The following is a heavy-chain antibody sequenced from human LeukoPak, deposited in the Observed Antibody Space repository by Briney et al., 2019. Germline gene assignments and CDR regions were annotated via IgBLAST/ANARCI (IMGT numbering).Heavy chain of an antibody. CDR1: GFTFSDHY. J-gene: IGHJ1*01. D-gene: IGHD3-22*01. Sequence: KPGRSLRLSCAASGFTFSDHYMSWIRQAPGKGLEWVTYISGSSSYTNYADSVKGRFTISRDNAKNSLYLQMNSLRAEDTAVYYCARHGLYDSSDYWTFQHWGQGTLVTVSS. V-gene: IGHV3-11*06. CDR2: ISGSSSYT. CDR3: ARHGLYDSSDYWTFQH.